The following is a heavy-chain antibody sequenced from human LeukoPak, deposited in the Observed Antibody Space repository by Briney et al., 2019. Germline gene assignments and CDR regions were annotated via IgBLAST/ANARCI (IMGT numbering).Heavy chain of an antibody. J-gene: IGHJ4*02. V-gene: IGHV4-34*01. D-gene: IGHD6-13*01. Sequence: SETLSLTCAVYGGSFSGYYWSWIRQPPGKGLEWIGEINHSGSTNYNPSLKSRVTISVDTSKNQFSLKLSSVTAADTAVYYCASMNSSSWYFRLEWGQGTLVTVSS. CDR2: INHSGST. CDR3: ASMNSSSWYFRLE. CDR1: GGSFSGYY.